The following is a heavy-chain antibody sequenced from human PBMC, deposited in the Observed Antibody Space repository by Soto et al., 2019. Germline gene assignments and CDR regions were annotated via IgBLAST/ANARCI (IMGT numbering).Heavy chain of an antibody. CDR3: ARGNIAAAGQPTNRFDP. V-gene: IGHV4-34*01. CDR1: GGSFSGYY. D-gene: IGHD6-13*01. CDR2: INHSGST. J-gene: IGHJ5*02. Sequence: SETLSLTCAVYGGSFSGYYWSWIRQPPGKGLEWIGEINHSGSTNYNPSLKSRVTISVDTSKNQFSLKLSSVTAADTAVYYCARGNIAAAGQPTNRFDPPGQRTLVTVSS.